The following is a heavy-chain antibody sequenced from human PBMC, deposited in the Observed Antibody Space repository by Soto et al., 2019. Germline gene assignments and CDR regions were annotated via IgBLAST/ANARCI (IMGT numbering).Heavy chain of an antibody. V-gene: IGHV1-69*08. CDR1: GGTLSSYT. CDR3: AREEGYYYDSRGPFDY. CDR2: IIPILGIA. J-gene: IGHJ4*02. D-gene: IGHD3-22*01. Sequence: QVQLVQSGAEVKKPGSSVKVSCKASGGTLSSYTISWVRQAPGQGLEWMGRIIPILGIANYAQKFQGRVTITSDKSTSTAYMELSSLRYEDTAVYYCAREEGYYYDSRGPFDYWGQGTLVTVSS.